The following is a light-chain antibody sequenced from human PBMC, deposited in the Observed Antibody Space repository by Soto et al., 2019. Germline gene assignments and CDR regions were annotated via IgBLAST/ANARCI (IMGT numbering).Light chain of an antibody. Sequence: DIVVTQSPGALSLSPGDRATLSCRASQSVSSSYLAWYQQKPGQPPRLLIYSASSRATGIPDRFSGSGSGTDFTLTISRLEPEDFAVYYCQQFSSSSYTCGQGTKLEIK. CDR3: QQFSSSSYT. J-gene: IGKJ2*01. CDR1: QSVSSSY. V-gene: IGKV3-20*01. CDR2: SAS.